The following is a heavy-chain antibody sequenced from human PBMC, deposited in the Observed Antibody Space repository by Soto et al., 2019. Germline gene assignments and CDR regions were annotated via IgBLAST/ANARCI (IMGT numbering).Heavy chain of an antibody. V-gene: IGHV4-39*01. Sequence: SETLSLTCIVSDGSISSSSRYWGWIRQPPGKGLEWIGSMYYSGSTYYNPPLKSRVTISVDASKNHFSLKLSSATAADTAVYYCARHGYSDYGDAFDIWGQGTMVTVSS. CDR3: ARHGYSDYGDAFDI. CDR1: DGSISSSSRY. D-gene: IGHD5-12*01. J-gene: IGHJ3*02. CDR2: MYYSGST.